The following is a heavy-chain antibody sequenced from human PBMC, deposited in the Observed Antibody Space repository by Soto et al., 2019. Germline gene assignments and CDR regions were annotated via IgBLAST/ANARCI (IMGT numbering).Heavy chain of an antibody. Sequence: QVQLQESGPGLVKPSQTLSLTCTVSGGSISSGDYYWSWIRQPPGKGLEWIGYIYYSGSTYYNPSLKSRVTISVDPSKNQFSLKLSSVTAADTAVYYCARVLRRGDTAMVNDAFDIWGQGTMVTVSS. D-gene: IGHD5-18*01. V-gene: IGHV4-30-4*01. CDR2: IYYSGST. CDR1: GGSISSGDYY. J-gene: IGHJ3*02. CDR3: ARVLRRGDTAMVNDAFDI.